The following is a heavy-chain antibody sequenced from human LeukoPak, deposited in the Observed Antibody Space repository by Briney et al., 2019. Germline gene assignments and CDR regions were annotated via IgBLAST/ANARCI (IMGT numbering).Heavy chain of an antibody. CDR3: ARDTTHYYYYMDV. Sequence: SETLSLTCTVSGGSISSYYWSWIRQPPGKGLEWIGYIYYSGSTNYNPSLKSRVTISVDTSKNQFSLKLSSVTAADTAVYYCARDTTHYYYYMDVWGEGTTVTVSS. CDR2: IYYSGST. D-gene: IGHD4-17*01. J-gene: IGHJ6*03. CDR1: GGSISSYY. V-gene: IGHV4-59*01.